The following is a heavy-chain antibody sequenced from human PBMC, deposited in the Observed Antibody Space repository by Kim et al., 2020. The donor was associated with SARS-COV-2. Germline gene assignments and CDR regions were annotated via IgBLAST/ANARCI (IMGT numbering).Heavy chain of an antibody. Sequence: SETLSLTCTVSGGSITSISFYWGWIRQTPGEKLEWIGSMYHTGSSYYNPSLKIRVTIAADTSKNQFFLNVLSVTAADTAVYYCARSWFGELFPGWFASLG. V-gene: IGHV4-39*01. CDR1: GGSITSISFY. CDR3: ARSWFGELFPGWFAS. CDR2: MYHTGSS. D-gene: IGHD3-10*01. J-gene: IGHJ5*01.